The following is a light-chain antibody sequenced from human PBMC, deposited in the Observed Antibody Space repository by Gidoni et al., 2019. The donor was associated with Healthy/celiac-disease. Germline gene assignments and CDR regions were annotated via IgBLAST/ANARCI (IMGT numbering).Light chain of an antibody. V-gene: IGKV3-11*01. Sequence: ETVLTQSPATLSLSPGERATLPCRASQSVSSYLAWNQQKPGQAPRLLIYDASNRATGIPARFSGSGSGTDFTLTISSLEPEDFAVYYCQQRSNWPRLITFGQGTQLEIK. J-gene: IGKJ5*01. CDR3: QQRSNWPRLIT. CDR2: DAS. CDR1: QSVSSY.